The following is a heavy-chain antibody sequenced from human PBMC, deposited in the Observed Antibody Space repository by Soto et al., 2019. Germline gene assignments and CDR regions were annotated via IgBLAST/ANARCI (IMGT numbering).Heavy chain of an antibody. CDR3: AREARGVDF. J-gene: IGHJ4*02. CDR2: ISAYNGYT. CDR1: GYTFTSYG. Sequence: ASVKVSCKASGYTFTSYGISWVRQAPGQGLEWMGWISAYNGYTNSSQKLKGRVTMTTDTSTSTAYMDLRSLRSDDTAVYFCAREARGVDFWGQGTLVTVSS. V-gene: IGHV1-18*01. D-gene: IGHD3-16*01.